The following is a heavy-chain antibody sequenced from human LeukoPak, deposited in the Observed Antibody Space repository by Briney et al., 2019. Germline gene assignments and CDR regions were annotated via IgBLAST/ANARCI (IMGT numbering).Heavy chain of an antibody. CDR3: AREAYSSGWYYTSRRGAFDI. CDR2: IYSGGNT. D-gene: IGHD6-19*01. V-gene: IGHV3-53*01. CDR1: GFTVSSNY. J-gene: IGHJ3*02. Sequence: GGSLRLSCAASGFTVSSNYMSWVRQAPGKGLEWVSGIYSGGNTYYADSVKRRFTIPRDNSKHPLYLQITSLRAEDTAVYYCAREAYSSGWYYTSRRGAFDIWGQGTMVTVSS.